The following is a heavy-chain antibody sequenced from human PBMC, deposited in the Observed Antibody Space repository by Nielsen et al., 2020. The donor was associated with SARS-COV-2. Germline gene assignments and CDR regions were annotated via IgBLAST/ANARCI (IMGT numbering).Heavy chain of an antibody. V-gene: IGHV3-9*01. Sequence: SLKISCAASGFTFDDYAMHWVRQAPGKGLEWVSGISWNSGSIGYADSVKGRFTISRDNAKNSLYLQMSSLRAEDTALYYCAKGDRIQLWGANFDYWGQGTLVTVSS. CDR1: GFTFDDYA. J-gene: IGHJ4*02. CDR3: AKGDRIQLWGANFDY. CDR2: ISWNSGSI. D-gene: IGHD5-18*01.